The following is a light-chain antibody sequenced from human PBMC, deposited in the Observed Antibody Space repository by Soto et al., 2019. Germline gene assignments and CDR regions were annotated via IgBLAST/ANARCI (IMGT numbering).Light chain of an antibody. Sequence: QSVLTQPPSASGSPGQSVTISCTGTGSDIGAYNYVSWYQQYPGKAPKVMIYDVIKRPSGVPDRFSGSKSGNTASLTVSGLRADDEAVYYCSSFVGGDSFDVIFGGGTKVTLL. J-gene: IGLJ2*01. CDR1: GSDIGAYNY. CDR3: SSFVGGDSFDVI. CDR2: DVI. V-gene: IGLV2-8*01.